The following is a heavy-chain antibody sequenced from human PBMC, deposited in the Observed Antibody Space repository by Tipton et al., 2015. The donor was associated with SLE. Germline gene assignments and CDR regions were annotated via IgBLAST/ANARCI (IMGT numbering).Heavy chain of an antibody. CDR2: IYHSGST. CDR1: GGSISSYY. D-gene: IGHD3-10*01. J-gene: IGHJ6*02. CDR3: ASLITMVHRANYYFYGMDV. Sequence: TLSLTCTVSGGSISSYYWSWIRQPPGKGLEWIGSIYHSGSTYYNPSLKSRVTISVDTSKNQFSLKLNSVTAADTAVYYCASLITMVHRANYYFYGMDVWGQGTAVTVSS. V-gene: IGHV4-59*04.